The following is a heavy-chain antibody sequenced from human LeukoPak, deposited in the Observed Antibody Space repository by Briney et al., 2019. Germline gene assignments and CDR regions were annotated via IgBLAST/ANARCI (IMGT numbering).Heavy chain of an antibody. CDR3: ARWTAGGDIVATIPGGTFDY. J-gene: IGHJ4*02. CDR2: INPNSGGT. V-gene: IGHV1-2*02. CDR1: GYTFTGYD. D-gene: IGHD5-12*01. Sequence: ASVKPSCKASGYTFTGYDMNWVRQAPRHGLEGLGWINPNSGGTNYAQKFQGRVTMTRDTSISTAYMELSRLRSDDTAVYYCARWTAGGDIVATIPGGTFDYWGQGTLVTVSS.